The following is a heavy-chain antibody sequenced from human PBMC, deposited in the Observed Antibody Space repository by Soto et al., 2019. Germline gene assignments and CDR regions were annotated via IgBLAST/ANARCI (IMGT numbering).Heavy chain of an antibody. CDR2: ISAYNGNT. V-gene: IGHV1-18*01. CDR3: ARWMEMATTTPWGYYYGMDV. CDR1: GYTFTSYG. D-gene: IGHD1-1*01. Sequence: QVQLVQSGAEVKKPGASVKVSCKASGYTFTSYGISWVRQAPGQGLEWMGWISAYNGNTNYAQKLQGRVTMTTDTATSTAYMELRSLRSDDTAVYYCARWMEMATTTPWGYYYGMDVWGQGTTVTVSS. J-gene: IGHJ6*02.